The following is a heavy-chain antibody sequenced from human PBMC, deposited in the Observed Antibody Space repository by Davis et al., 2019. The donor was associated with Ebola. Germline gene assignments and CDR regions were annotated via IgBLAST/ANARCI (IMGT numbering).Heavy chain of an antibody. V-gene: IGHV3-23*01. CDR3: AKDWTYYNFWSGYYGFDC. J-gene: IGHJ4*02. Sequence: GESLKISCAASGFTFSNYDMGWVRQVPGKGLEWVSGVSGSAGSTYYADSVKGRFTISRDNSKNTLYLQMNSLRAEDTAIYYCAKDWTYYNFWSGYYGFDCWGQGTLVTVSS. D-gene: IGHD3-3*01. CDR1: GFTFSNYD. CDR2: VSGSAGST.